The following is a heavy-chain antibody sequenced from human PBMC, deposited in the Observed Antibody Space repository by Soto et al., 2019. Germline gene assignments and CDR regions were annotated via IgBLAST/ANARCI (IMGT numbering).Heavy chain of an antibody. V-gene: IGHV4-38-2*01. CDR3: VSQRTSVLTEAYFDY. Sequence: SETLSLTCAVSGYSISSGYYWGWIRQPPGKGLEWIGSIYHSGSTYYNPSLKSRVTISGDTSKNQFSLKLSSVTAADTAVYYCVSQRTSVLTEAYFDYWGPGALVTVSS. J-gene: IGHJ4*02. CDR2: IYHSGST. CDR1: GYSISSGYY. D-gene: IGHD2-8*01.